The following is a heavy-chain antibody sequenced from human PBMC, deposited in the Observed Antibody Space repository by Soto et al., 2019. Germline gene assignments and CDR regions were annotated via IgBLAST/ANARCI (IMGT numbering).Heavy chain of an antibody. J-gene: IGHJ4*02. D-gene: IGHD6-6*01. Sequence: GGSLRLSCAASGFTFSSYAMSWVRQAPGKGLEWVSAISGSGGSTYYADSVKGRFTISRDNSKNTLYLQMNSLRAEDTAVYYCAGQGIAARFYNYWGQGTLVTVSS. CDR2: ISGSGGST. CDR1: GFTFSSYA. CDR3: AGQGIAARFYNY. V-gene: IGHV3-23*01.